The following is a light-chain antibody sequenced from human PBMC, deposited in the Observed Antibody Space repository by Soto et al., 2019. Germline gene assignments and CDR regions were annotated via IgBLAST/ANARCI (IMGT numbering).Light chain of an antibody. CDR2: GTS. CDR3: QQSYITPLT. Sequence: DIQMTQSPSSLSASVGDRVTITCRASQSISGYLNWYQKRPGKGPKVRIYGTSTLQSGVPSRFSGSGSGTDFTLAISSLQPEDFASYYFQQSYITPLTCGGGTSVEIK. V-gene: IGKV1-39*01. J-gene: IGKJ4*01. CDR1: QSISGY.